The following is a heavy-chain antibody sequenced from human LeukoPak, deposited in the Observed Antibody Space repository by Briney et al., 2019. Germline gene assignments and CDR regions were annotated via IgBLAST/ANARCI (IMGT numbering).Heavy chain of an antibody. Sequence: GGSLRLSCAASGFTFSSNWMHWVRQAPGKGPVWVSCMNSDGSSTTHADSVKGRFTISRDNAKNTLYLQMNSLRAEDTAVYYCATDVPAASIFGYWGQGTLVTVSS. CDR3: ATDVPAASIFGY. D-gene: IGHD2-2*01. CDR2: MNSDGSST. V-gene: IGHV3-74*01. J-gene: IGHJ4*02. CDR1: GFTFSSNW.